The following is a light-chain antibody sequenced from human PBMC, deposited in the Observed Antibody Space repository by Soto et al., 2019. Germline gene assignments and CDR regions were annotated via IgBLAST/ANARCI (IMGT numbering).Light chain of an antibody. CDR2: DAS. V-gene: IGKV3-20*01. J-gene: IGKJ1*01. CDR3: QQYASSPRT. CDR1: QSVGASY. Sequence: EMVLTQSPGTLSLSPVERATLSFSASQSVGASYLAWYQQKPGQAPRLLIYDASSRATGIPDRFSGSGSGTDFTLTISRLEPEDFAVYYCQQYASSPRTFGQGTKVDIK.